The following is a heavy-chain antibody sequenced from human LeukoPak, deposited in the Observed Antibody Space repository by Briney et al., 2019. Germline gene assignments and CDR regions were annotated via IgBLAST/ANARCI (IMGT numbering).Heavy chain of an antibody. J-gene: IGHJ4*02. CDR2: IKSKTDGGTT. CDR3: TTVSIAVAGYFDY. CDR1: GFTFSNAW. Sequence: PGGSLRLSCAAPGFTFSNAWMSWVRQAPGKGLEWVGRIKSKTDGGTTDYAAPVKGRFTISRDDSKNTLYLQMNSLKTEDTAVYYCTTVSIAVAGYFDYWGQGTLVTVSS. V-gene: IGHV3-15*01. D-gene: IGHD6-19*01.